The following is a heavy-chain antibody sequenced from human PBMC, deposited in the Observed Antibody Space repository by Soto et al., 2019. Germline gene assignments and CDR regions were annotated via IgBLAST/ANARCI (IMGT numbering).Heavy chain of an antibody. CDR1: GFTFTNYA. D-gene: IGHD2-15*01. V-gene: IGHV3-30-3*01. Sequence: QVQLVESGGGVLKPGRSLRLSCAASGFTFTNYAMYWVRQAPGKGLEWMGYVSYDGAHKFYADSVKGRFTISRDNSKNTLFLQMNSLRSEDTAVYYCAREGEYCSGGSCTYFAYWGQGTLVTVSS. CDR2: VSYDGAHK. CDR3: AREGEYCSGGSCTYFAY. J-gene: IGHJ4*02.